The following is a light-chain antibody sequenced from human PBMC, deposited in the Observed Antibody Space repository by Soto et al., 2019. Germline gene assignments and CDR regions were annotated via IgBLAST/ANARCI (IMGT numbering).Light chain of an antibody. CDR2: DAS. V-gene: IGKV1-33*01. CDR1: QDISNY. Sequence: DIQMTQSPSSLSASVGDRVTITCQASQDISNYLNWYQQKPGKAPKLLIYDASNLETGVPSRFSGSGSGTDFTFTISSLQPEDIATYYCQQYDNLPFPALTFGGGTKVEIK. J-gene: IGKJ4*01. CDR3: QQYDNLPFPALT.